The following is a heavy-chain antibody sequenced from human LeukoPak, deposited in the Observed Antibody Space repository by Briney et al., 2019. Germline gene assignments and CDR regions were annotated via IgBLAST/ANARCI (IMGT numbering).Heavy chain of an antibody. CDR3: ARAGYKVTTPDIDY. V-gene: IGHV3-7*01. CDR2: IKQDGSEK. CDR1: GFTFSSYW. D-gene: IGHD4-17*01. Sequence: GGSLRLSCAASGFTFSSYWMSWVRQAPGKGLEWVANIKQDGSEKYYVDSVKGRFTISRDNAKNSLYLQMNSLRAEDTAVYYCARAGYKVTTPDIDYWGQGTLVTVSS. J-gene: IGHJ4*02.